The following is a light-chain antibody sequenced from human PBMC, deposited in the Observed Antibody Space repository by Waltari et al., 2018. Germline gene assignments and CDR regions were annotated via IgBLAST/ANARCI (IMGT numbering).Light chain of an antibody. J-gene: IGLJ2*01. CDR2: EVS. CDR3: QSFDRSLSGVI. CDR1: SSDVGVYNY. V-gene: IGLV2-8*01. Sequence: QSALTQPPSASGSPGQSVTISCTGTSSDVGVYNYVSWYQQHPGKAPKLMIYEVSKRPSGVPDRFSGSKSGNTASLAITGLQAEDEADYYCQSFDRSLSGVIFGGGTKLTVL.